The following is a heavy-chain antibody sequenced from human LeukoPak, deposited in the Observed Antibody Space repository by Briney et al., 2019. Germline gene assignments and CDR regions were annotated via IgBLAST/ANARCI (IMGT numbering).Heavy chain of an antibody. V-gene: IGHV3-33*01. CDR3: ARDMQNYYDSSGYIGYFDY. J-gene: IGHJ4*02. Sequence: PGRSLRLSCAASGFTFSSYGMHWVRQAPGQGLEWVAVIWYDGSNKYYADSVKGRFTISRDNSKNTLYLQMNSLRAEDTAVYYCARDMQNYYDSSGYIGYFDYWGQGTLVTVSS. CDR2: IWYDGSNK. CDR1: GFTFSSYG. D-gene: IGHD3-22*01.